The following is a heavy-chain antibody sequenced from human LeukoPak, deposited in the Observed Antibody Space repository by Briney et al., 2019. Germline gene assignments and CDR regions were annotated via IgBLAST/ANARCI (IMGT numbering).Heavy chain of an antibody. V-gene: IGHV1-8*01. Sequence: ASVKVSCKASGYTFTSYDINWVRQATGQGLEWMGWMNPNSGNTGYAQKFQGRVTMTRNTSISTAYMELSSLRSEDTAAYYCARGHWIYYDSSGYYPDYWGQGTLVTVSS. CDR1: GYTFTSYD. J-gene: IGHJ4*02. CDR2: MNPNSGNT. D-gene: IGHD3-22*01. CDR3: ARGHWIYYDSSGYYPDY.